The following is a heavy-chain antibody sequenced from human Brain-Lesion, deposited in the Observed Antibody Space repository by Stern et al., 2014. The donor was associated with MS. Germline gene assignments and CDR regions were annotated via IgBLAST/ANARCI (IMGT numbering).Heavy chain of an antibody. Sequence: QVQLQQSGPGLMKPSQTLALTCAISGDSVSSNRAAWNWIRQSPSRGLEWLGRTYYRSKWYYQYAESGKSRITINADTSTNQFSLQLNSVTPEDTAVYLCAKGYNWFDSWGQGTVVTVS. J-gene: IGHJ5*01. V-gene: IGHV6-1*01. CDR3: AKGYNWFDS. CDR2: TYYRSKWYY. CDR1: GDSVSSNRAA.